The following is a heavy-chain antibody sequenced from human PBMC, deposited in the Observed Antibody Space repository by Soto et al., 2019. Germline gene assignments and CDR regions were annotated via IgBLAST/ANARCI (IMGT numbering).Heavy chain of an antibody. CDR3: AKPNQLGVVVAYYFDY. CDR1: GFTFSSYA. V-gene: IGHV3-23*01. J-gene: IGHJ4*02. D-gene: IGHD3-3*01. CDR2: ISGSGGST. Sequence: EVQLLESGGGLVQPGGSLRLSCAASGFTFSSYAMSWVRQAPGKGLEWVSAISGSGGSTYYADSVKGRFTISRDNSKNTLYLQMNSLRAENTAVYYCAKPNQLGVVVAYYFDYWGQGTLVTVSS.